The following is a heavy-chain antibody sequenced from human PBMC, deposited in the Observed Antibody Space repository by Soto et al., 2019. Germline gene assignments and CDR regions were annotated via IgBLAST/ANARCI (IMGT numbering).Heavy chain of an antibody. V-gene: IGHV3-53*01. CDR2: HYSGGST. D-gene: IGHD1-26*01. J-gene: IGHJ5*02. CDR3: ARHRHPRGTVGATSPLDP. Sequence: PGGSLRLSCAISCFYVISNYLSWVRQAPGKGLEWVSVHYSGGSTYYADSVQGRFTISRDKSNNTLYLQMRRVRAEDTAVYFCARHRHPRGTVGATSPLDPWGQGTQVTVSS. CDR1: CFYVISNY.